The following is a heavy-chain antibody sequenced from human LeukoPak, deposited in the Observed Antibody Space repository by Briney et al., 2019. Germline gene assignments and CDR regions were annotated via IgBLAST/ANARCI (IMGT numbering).Heavy chain of an antibody. J-gene: IGHJ4*02. CDR3: ARGVMTGYSSSWHFDY. V-gene: IGHV4-59*01. CDR1: GGSISSYY. Sequence: SETLSLTCTVSGGSISSYYWSWIRQPPGKGLEWIGYIYYSGSTNYNPSLKSRVTISVDTSKNQFSLKLSSVTAADTAVYCCARGVMTGYSSSWHFDYWGQGTLVTVSS. D-gene: IGHD6-13*01. CDR2: IYYSGST.